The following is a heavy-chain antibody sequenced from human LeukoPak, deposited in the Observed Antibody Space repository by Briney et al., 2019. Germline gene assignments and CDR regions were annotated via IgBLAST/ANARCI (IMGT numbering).Heavy chain of an antibody. D-gene: IGHD3-10*01. CDR3: ARARSVTMVRGVSVPAGY. CDR1: GYTFFSYD. CDR2: MYPNSGNT. Sequence: ASVKVSCKASGYTFFSYDINWVRQATGQGLEWMGWMYPNSGNTGYAQKFQGRVTMTRNTSISTAYMELSSLRSEDTAVYYCARARSVTMVRGVSVPAGYWGQGTLVTVSS. J-gene: IGHJ4*02. V-gene: IGHV1-8*01.